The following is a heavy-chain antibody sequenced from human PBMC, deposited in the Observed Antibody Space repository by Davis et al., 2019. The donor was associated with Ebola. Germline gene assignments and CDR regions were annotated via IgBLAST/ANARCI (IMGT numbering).Heavy chain of an antibody. CDR1: GFTFSDYY. D-gene: IGHD3-22*01. CDR2: ISSSSSYT. V-gene: IGHV3-11*06. J-gene: IGHJ4*02. Sequence: GGSLRLSCAASGFTFSDYYMSWIRQAPGKGLEWVSYISSSSSYTNYADSVKGRFTISRDNAKNSLYLQMNSLRAEDTAVYYCARVGSGYYYDSSGYPDYWGQGTLVTVSS. CDR3: ARVGSGYYYDSSGYPDY.